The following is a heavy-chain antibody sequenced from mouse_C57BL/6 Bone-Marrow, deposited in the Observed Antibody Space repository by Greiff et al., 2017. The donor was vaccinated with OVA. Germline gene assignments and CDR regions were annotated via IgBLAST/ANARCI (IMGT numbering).Heavy chain of an antibody. CDR3: ARNVNCYYYAMDY. D-gene: IGHD4-1*01. V-gene: IGHV5-6*01. Sequence: EVMLVESGGDLVKPGGSLKLSCAASGFTFSSYGMSWVRQTPDKRLEWVATISSGGSYTYYPDSVKGRFTISRDNAQNHLYLQMSSLKTEDTAMYYYARNVNCYYYAMDYWGQGTSVTVSS. J-gene: IGHJ4*01. CDR2: ISSGGSYT. CDR1: GFTFSSYG.